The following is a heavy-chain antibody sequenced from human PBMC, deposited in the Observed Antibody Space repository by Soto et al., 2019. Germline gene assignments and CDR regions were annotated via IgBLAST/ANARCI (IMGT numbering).Heavy chain of an antibody. Sequence: GGSLGLSCAASGFTFSDYYMSWIRQAPGKGLEWVSYISSSGSTIYYADSVKGRFTISRDNAKNSLYLQMNSLRAEDTAVYYCAVWYSGSYGGAFDIWGQGTMVTVSS. CDR2: ISSSGSTI. CDR3: AVWYSGSYGGAFDI. CDR1: GFTFSDYY. J-gene: IGHJ3*02. V-gene: IGHV3-11*01. D-gene: IGHD1-26*01.